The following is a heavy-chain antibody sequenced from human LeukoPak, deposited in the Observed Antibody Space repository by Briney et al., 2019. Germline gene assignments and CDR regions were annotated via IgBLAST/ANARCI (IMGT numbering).Heavy chain of an antibody. D-gene: IGHD6-19*01. CDR1: GFTFSSYA. V-gene: IGHV3-7*02. CDR2: IRQDGSEK. CDR3: ARGRGSGWYSNWFDP. J-gene: IGHJ5*02. Sequence: PGGSLRLSCAASGFTFSSYAMHWVRQAPGKGLEWVANIRQDGSEKYYVDSVKGRFTISRDNAKNSLYLQMNSPRDEDTAVYYCARGRGSGWYSNWFDPWGQGTLVTVSS.